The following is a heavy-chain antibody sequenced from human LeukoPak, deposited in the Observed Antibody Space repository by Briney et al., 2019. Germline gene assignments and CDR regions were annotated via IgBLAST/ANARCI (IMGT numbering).Heavy chain of an antibody. V-gene: IGHV4-31*03. D-gene: IGHD1-26*01. CDR2: IYYSGST. CDR1: GGSVSSGSYY. CDR3: ARVGGDWFDP. J-gene: IGHJ5*02. Sequence: SETLSLTCIVSGGSVSSGSYYWSWIRQPPGKGLEWIGYIYYSGSTYYNPSLKSRVTISVDTSKNQFSLKLSSVTAADTAVYYCARVGGDWFDPWGQGTLVTVSS.